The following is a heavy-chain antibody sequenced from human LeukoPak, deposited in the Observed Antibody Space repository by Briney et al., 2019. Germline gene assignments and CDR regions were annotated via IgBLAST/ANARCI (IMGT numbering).Heavy chain of an antibody. J-gene: IGHJ4*02. D-gene: IGHD3-10*01. CDR1: GGSVSSGSNY. CDR2: IHYSGST. V-gene: IGHV4-61*01. Sequence: SETLSLTCTVSGGSVSSGSNYWSWIRQPPGKGLEWIGYIHYSGSTSHNPALKSRVTISVDASKNQFSLKLSSVTAADTAVYYCARVLYGSGTYYFDYWGQGTLVTVSS. CDR3: ARVLYGSGTYYFDY.